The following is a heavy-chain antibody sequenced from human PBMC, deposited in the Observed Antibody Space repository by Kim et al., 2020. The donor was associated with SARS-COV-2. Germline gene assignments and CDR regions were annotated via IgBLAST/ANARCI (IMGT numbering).Heavy chain of an antibody. CDR2: L. CDR3: AKGHDSFYGFGV. D-gene: IGHD4-4*01. J-gene: IGHJ6*02. V-gene: IGHV3-9*01. Sequence: LGHADSVKARVTISRDNAKSSVYLQINSVRPGDTASYYCAKGHDSFYGFGVWGQGTTVTVSS.